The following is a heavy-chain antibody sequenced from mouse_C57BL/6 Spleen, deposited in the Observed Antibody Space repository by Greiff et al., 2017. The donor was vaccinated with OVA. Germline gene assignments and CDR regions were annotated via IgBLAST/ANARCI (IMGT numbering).Heavy chain of an antibody. Sequence: QVQLQQPGAELVKPGASVKLSCKASGYTFTSYWMHWVKQRPGQGLEWIGMIHPNSGSTNYNEKFKSKATLTVDKSSSPAYMQLSSLTSEDSAVYYCASDYDRFAYWGQGTLVTVSA. V-gene: IGHV1-64*01. CDR3: ASDYDRFAY. CDR1: GYTFTSYW. CDR2: IHPNSGST. D-gene: IGHD2-4*01. J-gene: IGHJ3*01.